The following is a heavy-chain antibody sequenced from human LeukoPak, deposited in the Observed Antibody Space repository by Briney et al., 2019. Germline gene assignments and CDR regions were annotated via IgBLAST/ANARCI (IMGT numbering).Heavy chain of an antibody. D-gene: IGHD5-18*01. J-gene: IGHJ2*01. CDR3: ARVEYSYGHWYFDL. V-gene: IGHV3-53*01. Sequence: PGGSLRLSCVASGFTVSRNYMSWVRQAPGKGLEWVSVIYSGGSTYYADSVKGRFTISRDSSKNTLYLQMDSLRAGDTAVYYCARVEYSYGHWYFDLWGRGTLVTVSS. CDR2: IYSGGST. CDR1: GFTVSRNY.